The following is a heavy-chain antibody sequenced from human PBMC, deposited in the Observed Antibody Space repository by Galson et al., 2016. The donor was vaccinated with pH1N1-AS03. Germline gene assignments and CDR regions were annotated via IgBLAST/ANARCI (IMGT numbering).Heavy chain of an antibody. CDR2: ISGNWVST. CDR1: GFNFSSYA. D-gene: IGHD2-8*02. Sequence: SLRLSCADSGFNFSSYALYCVRQAPGKGLEYVSAISGNWVSTYYANSVKGRFNISRDNSKNTLYLQMGSPRAEEMAVYYCARGQVSYINYWFPPPDYWGQGTLVTVSS. V-gene: IGHV3-64*01. J-gene: IGHJ4*02. CDR3: ARGQVSYINYWFPPPDY.